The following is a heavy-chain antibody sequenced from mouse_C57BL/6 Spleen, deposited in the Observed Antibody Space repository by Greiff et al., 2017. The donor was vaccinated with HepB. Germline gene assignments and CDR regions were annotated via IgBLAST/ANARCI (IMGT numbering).Heavy chain of an antibody. CDR3: ARAALAWFAY. CDR2: ISYDGSN. V-gene: IGHV3-6*01. J-gene: IGHJ3*01. Sequence: EVQLMESGPGLVKPSQSLSLTCSVTGYSITSGYYWNWIRQFPGNKLEWMGYISYDGSNNYNPSLKNRISITRDTSKNQFFLKLNSVTTEDTATYYCARAALAWFAYWGQGTLVTVSA. CDR1: GYSITSGYY.